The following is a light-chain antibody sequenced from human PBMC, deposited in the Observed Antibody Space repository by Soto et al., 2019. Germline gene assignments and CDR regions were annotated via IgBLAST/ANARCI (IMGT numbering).Light chain of an antibody. V-gene: IGLV2-14*01. CDR1: SSEVGGYNY. CDR2: EVS. CDR3: SSYTSSTTRV. Sequence: QSALTQPASVSGSPGQSITISCTGTSSEVGGYNYVSWYQHHPGKAPKLMIFEVSNRPSGVSHRFSGSKSGNTASLTISGLQAEDEADYYCSSYTSSTTRVFGGGTNLTVL. J-gene: IGLJ3*02.